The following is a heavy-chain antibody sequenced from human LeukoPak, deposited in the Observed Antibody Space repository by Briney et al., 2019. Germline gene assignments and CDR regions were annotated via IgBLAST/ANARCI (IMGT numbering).Heavy chain of an antibody. CDR2: IHYSVST. Sequence: SETLSLTCTVSGGSISSYYWSWIRQPPGKGLQWIGYIHYSVSTNYNPSLKSRVTISVDTSKNQFSLKLSSVTAADTALYYCARDQDADSGIWFDPWGQGTLVTVSS. V-gene: IGHV4-59*01. D-gene: IGHD4-17*01. CDR3: ARDQDADSGIWFDP. CDR1: GGSISSYY. J-gene: IGHJ5*02.